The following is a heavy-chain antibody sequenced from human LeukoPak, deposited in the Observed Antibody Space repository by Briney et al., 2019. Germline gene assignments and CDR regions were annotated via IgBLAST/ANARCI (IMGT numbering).Heavy chain of an antibody. CDR1: GFTFSDYY. CDR2: ISSSSSYT. J-gene: IGHJ5*02. D-gene: IGHD5-24*01. Sequence: AGSLRLSCAASGFTFSDYYMSWIRQAPGKGLEWVSYISSSSSYTNYADSVKGRFTISRDNAKNSLYLQMNSLRAEDTAVYYCARVVEMATIHFLTLRHYNWFDPWGQGTLVTVSS. V-gene: IGHV3-11*05. CDR3: ARVVEMATIHFLTLRHYNWFDP.